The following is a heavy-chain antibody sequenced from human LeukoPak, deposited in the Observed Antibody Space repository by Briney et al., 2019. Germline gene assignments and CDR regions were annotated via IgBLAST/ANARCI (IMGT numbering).Heavy chain of an antibody. CDR1: GGATSSYY. CDR2: IYYRGST. J-gene: IGHJ4*02. Sequence: SGTLSLTCAVSGGATSSYYWSWIRQPPGKGLECIWYIYYRGSTNYNPSLKSRVTMSLDMCKKQVSLRLRSGTAAGTPIYDWARDGYDFLTGLFDYWGQGILVTVSS. V-gene: IGHV4-59*01. CDR3: ARDGYDFLTGLFDY. D-gene: IGHD3-9*01.